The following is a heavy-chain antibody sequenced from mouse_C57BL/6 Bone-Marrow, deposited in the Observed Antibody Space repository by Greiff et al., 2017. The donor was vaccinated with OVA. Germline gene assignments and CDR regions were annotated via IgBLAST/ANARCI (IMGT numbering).Heavy chain of an antibody. V-gene: IGHV1-59*01. CDR3: ARGIFDY. CDR2: IDPSDSYT. J-gene: IGHJ2*01. Sequence: QVQLQQPGAELVRPGTSVKLSCKASGYTFTSYWMNWVKQRPGQGLEWIGVIDPSDSYTNYNQKFKGKATLTVDTSSSTAYMQLSSLTSEDSAVYYCARGIFDYWGQGTTLTVSS. CDR1: GYTFTSYW.